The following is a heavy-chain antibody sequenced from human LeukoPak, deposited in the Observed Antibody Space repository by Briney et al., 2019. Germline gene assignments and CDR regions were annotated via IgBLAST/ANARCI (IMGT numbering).Heavy chain of an antibody. Sequence: PGGSLRLSCAASGFIFSNYGMHWVRQAPGKGLEWVAIISYDGSNKSYGDSVKGRFTISRDNSKNTVYLQVNSLRAEDTALYYCAKALYNWSTVTTCLDSWGQGTLVTVSS. V-gene: IGHV3-30*18. CDR2: ISYDGSNK. D-gene: IGHD1-20*01. J-gene: IGHJ4*02. CDR3: AKALYNWSTVTTCLDS. CDR1: GFIFSNYG.